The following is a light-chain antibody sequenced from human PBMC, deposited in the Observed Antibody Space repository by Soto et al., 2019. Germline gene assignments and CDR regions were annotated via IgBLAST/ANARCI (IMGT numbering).Light chain of an antibody. J-gene: IGKJ4*01. CDR2: GAS. CDR1: QSVSSSY. Sequence: EIVLTQSPGTLSLSPGERVTLSCRASQSVSSSYLAWYQQKPGQAPRLLIYGASSRATGIPDRFSGSGSGTDFTLTISRLEPEDFAVYYCQQYGSSSGLTFGGG. V-gene: IGKV3-20*01. CDR3: QQYGSSSGLT.